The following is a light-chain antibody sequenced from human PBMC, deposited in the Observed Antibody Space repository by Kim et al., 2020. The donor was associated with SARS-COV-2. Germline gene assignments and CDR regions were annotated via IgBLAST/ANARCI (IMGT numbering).Light chain of an antibody. Sequence: ASVGERVTITCRASQDISNWLAWYQQKPGKAPNLLIYTASSLKSGVPSRFSGSGSGTDFTLTISSLQPEDFATYYCQQANSFPLTFGGGTKVDIK. CDR3: QQANSFPLT. CDR2: TAS. V-gene: IGKV1-12*01. J-gene: IGKJ4*01. CDR1: QDISNW.